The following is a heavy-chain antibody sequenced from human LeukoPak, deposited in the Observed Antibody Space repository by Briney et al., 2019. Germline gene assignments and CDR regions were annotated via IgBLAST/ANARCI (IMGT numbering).Heavy chain of an antibody. CDR1: GGTFSSYA. D-gene: IGHD6-19*01. Sequence: GASVKVSCKASGGTFSSYAISWVRQAPGQGLEWMGGIIPIFGTANYAQKFQGRVTITTDESTSTAYMELSSLRSDDTAVHYCARSSSGWYPHYFDYWGQGTLVTVSS. V-gene: IGHV1-69*05. CDR3: ARSSSGWYPHYFDY. J-gene: IGHJ4*02. CDR2: IIPIFGTA.